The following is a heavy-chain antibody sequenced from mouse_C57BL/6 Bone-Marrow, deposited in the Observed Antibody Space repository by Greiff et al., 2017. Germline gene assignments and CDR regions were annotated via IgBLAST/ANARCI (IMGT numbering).Heavy chain of an antibody. J-gene: IGHJ4*01. CDR1: GYTFTSYW. V-gene: IGHV1-69*01. Sequence: VQLQQSGAELVMPGASVKLSCKASGYTFTSYWMHWVKQRPGQGLEWIGEIDPSDSYTNYNQKFKGKSTLTVDKSSSTAYMQLSSLTSEDSAGYYCARGTTVDAMDYWGQGTSVTVSS. CDR2: IDPSDSYT. D-gene: IGHD1-1*01. CDR3: ARGTTVDAMDY.